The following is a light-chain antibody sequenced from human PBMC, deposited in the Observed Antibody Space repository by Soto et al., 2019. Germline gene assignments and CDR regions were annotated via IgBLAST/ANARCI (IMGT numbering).Light chain of an antibody. CDR3: QQYYTTPLT. CDR1: QRVLYSANNKIY. J-gene: IGKJ3*01. V-gene: IGKV4-1*01. Sequence: DIVMTQSPDSLAVSLGERATINCKSSQRVLYSANNKIYLAWYQQKPGQPPKLLIYWASTRGSGVPDRFSGSGSGTDFTLTISSLQAEDVAVYYCQQYYTTPLTFGPGTKVDIK. CDR2: WAS.